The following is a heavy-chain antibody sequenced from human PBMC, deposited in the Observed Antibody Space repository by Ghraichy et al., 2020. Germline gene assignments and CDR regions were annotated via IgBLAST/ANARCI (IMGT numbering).Heavy chain of an antibody. Sequence: GGSLRLSCAASGFTFSSYWMHWVRQAPGKGLVWVSRINSDGSSTSYADSVKGRFTISRDNAKNTLYLQMNSLRAEDTAVYYCARALGCGGDCYSVGWTHLDGPSDAFDIWGQGTMVTVSS. CDR2: INSDGSST. CDR1: GFTFSSYW. D-gene: IGHD2-21*02. J-gene: IGHJ3*02. CDR3: ARALGCGGDCYSVGWTHLDGPSDAFDI. V-gene: IGHV3-74*01.